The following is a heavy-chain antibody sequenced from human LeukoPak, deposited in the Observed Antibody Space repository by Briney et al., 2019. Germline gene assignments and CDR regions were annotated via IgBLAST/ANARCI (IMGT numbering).Heavy chain of an antibody. Sequence: ASVKVSCKASGYTFTSYYMHWVRQAPGQGLEWMGIINPSGGSTSYAQKFQGRVTMTRDTSTSTVYMELSSLRFEDTAVYYCARDPSQYYYDSSGYYGPSVTYFDYWGQGTLVTVSS. V-gene: IGHV1-46*01. CDR1: GYTFTSYY. CDR3: ARDPSQYYYDSSGYYGPSVTYFDY. J-gene: IGHJ4*02. CDR2: INPSGGST. D-gene: IGHD3-22*01.